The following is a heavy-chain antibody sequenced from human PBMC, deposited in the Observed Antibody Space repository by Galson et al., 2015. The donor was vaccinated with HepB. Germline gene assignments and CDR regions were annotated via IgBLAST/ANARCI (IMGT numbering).Heavy chain of an antibody. V-gene: IGHV6-1*01. CDR2: TYYRSKWYN. CDR3: ARDLYSSGWYIIDY. Sequence: CAISGDSVSSNSAAWNWIRQSPSRGLEWLGRTYYRSKWYNDYAVSVKSRITISPDTSKNQFSLQLNSVTPEDTAVYYCARDLYSSGWYIIDYWGQGTLVTVSS. CDR1: GDSVSSNSAA. J-gene: IGHJ4*02. D-gene: IGHD6-19*01.